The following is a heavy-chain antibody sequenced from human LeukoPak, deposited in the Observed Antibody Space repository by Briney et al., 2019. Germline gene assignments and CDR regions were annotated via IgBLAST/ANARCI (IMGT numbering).Heavy chain of an antibody. CDR3: AREIRVVTAIRAPVGSGSYKYYFDY. D-gene: IGHD2-21*02. Sequence: PGGSLRLSCAASGYTFDDYGMSWVRQAPGKGLEWVSGINWNGGSTGYADSVKGRFTISRDNAKNSLYLQMNSLRAEDTALYYCAREIRVVTAIRAPVGSGSYKYYFDYWGQGTLVTVSS. CDR2: INWNGGST. J-gene: IGHJ4*02. V-gene: IGHV3-20*04. CDR1: GYTFDDYG.